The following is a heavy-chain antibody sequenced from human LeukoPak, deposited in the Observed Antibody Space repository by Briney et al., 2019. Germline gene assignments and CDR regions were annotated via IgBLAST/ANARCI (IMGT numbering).Heavy chain of an antibody. J-gene: IGHJ6*03. V-gene: IGHV1-8*01. CDR1: GYTFTRYD. CDR3: ARVLAAAGTGWYYYMDV. D-gene: IGHD6-13*01. Sequence: ASVKVSCKASGYTFTRYDINWVRQATGQGLEWMGWMNPNSGNTGYAQKFQGRVTMTRNTSISTAYMELSSLRSEDTAVYYCARVLAAAGTGWYYYMDVWGKGTTVTVSS. CDR2: MNPNSGNT.